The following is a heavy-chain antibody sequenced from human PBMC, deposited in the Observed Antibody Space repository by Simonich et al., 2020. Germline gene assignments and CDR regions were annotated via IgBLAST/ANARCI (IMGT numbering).Heavy chain of an antibody. V-gene: IGHV3-21*01. CDR2: ISSSSSFI. CDR3: ARANERDY. Sequence: EVQLVESGGGLVKPGGSLRLSCAASGCTVSSYSMNWVRQAPGKGLEGVSSISSSSSFIYYADSVKGRFTISRDNAKNSLYLQRNSLRAEDTAVYYCARANERDYWGQGTLVTVSS. J-gene: IGHJ4*02. D-gene: IGHD1-1*01. CDR1: GCTVSSYS.